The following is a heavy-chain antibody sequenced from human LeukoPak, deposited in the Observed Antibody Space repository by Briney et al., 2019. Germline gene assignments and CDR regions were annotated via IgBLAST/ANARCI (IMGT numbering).Heavy chain of an antibody. Sequence: SETLSLTCTVSGGSISSYHWSWIRQPPGKGLEWIGYIYYSGSTNYNPSLKSRVTISVDTSKNQFSLKLSSVTAADTAVYYCARRDGYNLPFDYWGQGTLVTVSS. CDR1: GGSISSYH. CDR2: IYYSGST. D-gene: IGHD5-24*01. V-gene: IGHV4-59*01. CDR3: ARRDGYNLPFDY. J-gene: IGHJ4*02.